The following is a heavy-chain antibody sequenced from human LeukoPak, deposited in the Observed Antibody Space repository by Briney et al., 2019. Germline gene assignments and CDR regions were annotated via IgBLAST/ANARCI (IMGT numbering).Heavy chain of an antibody. J-gene: IGHJ4*02. D-gene: IGHD3-10*01. V-gene: IGHV4-59*01. CDR3: ARVGITMVDRALGY. Sequence: SETLSLTCTVSGGSISSYYWSWIRQPPGKGLEWIGYIYYSGSTNYNPSLKSRVTISVDTSKNQFSLKLSSVTAADTAVYYCARVGITMVDRALGYWGQGTLVTVSS. CDR2: IYYSGST. CDR1: GGSISSYY.